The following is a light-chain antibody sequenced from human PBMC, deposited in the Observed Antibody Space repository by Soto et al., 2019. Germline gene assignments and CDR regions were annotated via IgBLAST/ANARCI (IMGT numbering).Light chain of an antibody. V-gene: IGKV3-20*01. J-gene: IGKJ2*01. CDR2: GAS. CDR3: QQYGNSPYT. CDR1: QSVSSSY. Sequence: EIVLTQSPATLTLSPGDRATLSCRASQSVSSSYLAWYQQKPGQAPRLLIYGASSRATGIPDRFSGSGSGTDFTLTISRLEPEDFAVYYCQQYGNSPYTFGQGTKLEIK.